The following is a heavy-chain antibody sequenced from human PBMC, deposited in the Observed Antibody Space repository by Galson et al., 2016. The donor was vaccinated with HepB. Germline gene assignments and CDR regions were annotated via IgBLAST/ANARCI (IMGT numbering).Heavy chain of an antibody. CDR1: GGSIRSNRYY. V-gene: IGHV4-39*01. CDR2: IYNSGTT. Sequence: SETLSLTCYVSGGSIRSNRYYWGWIRQPPGKGLEWIGSIYNSGTTYYSPSLKSRILMSVDTSNNHFSLKLRSVTAPDTAVYYCARQAMRATAAGPGYFDFWGQGKPVTVSS. D-gene: IGHD6-13*01. J-gene: IGHJ4*02. CDR3: ARQAMRATAAGPGYFDF.